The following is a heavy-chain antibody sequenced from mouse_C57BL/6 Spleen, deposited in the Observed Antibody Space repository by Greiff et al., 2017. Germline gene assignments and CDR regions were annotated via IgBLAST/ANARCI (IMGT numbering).Heavy chain of an antibody. D-gene: IGHD1-1*01. V-gene: IGHV1-72*01. CDR3: ARLVSPDYYGSSHWYFDV. CDR2: IDPNSGGT. J-gene: IGHJ1*03. Sequence: QVQLQQPGAELVKPGASVKLSCKASGYTFTSYWMHWVKQRPGRGLEWIGRIDPNSGGTKYNEKFKSKATLTVDKPSSTAYMQLSSLTSEDSAVYYCARLVSPDYYGSSHWYFDVWGTGTTVTVSS. CDR1: GYTFTSYW.